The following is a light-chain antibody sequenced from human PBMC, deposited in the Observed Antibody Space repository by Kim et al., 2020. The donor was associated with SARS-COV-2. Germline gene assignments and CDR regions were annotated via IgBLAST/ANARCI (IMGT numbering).Light chain of an antibody. Sequence: QSVLTQPASVSGSPGQSITISCTGSSSDVGGYDLVSWYQQQPGKAPKLMIYDVNQRPSGVSNRFSGSKSGNRASLTISGLQAEDEADYYCCSYAGTSTVVFGGGTQLTVL. CDR1: SSDVGGYDL. J-gene: IGLJ2*01. CDR2: DVN. CDR3: CSYAGTSTVV. V-gene: IGLV2-23*02.